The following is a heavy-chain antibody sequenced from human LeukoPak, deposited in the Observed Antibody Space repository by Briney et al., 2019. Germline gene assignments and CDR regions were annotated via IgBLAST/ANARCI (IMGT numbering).Heavy chain of an antibody. Sequence: GGSLRLSCVASGFTLSSHGMHWVRQAPGKGPEWVALIWYDGTRENYADSVKGRFTISRDLSKNTLNLQMNSLRVDDTAVFYCARDLSFGSLDFRGQGTLVTVSS. V-gene: IGHV3-33*01. CDR1: GFTLSSHG. D-gene: IGHD1-26*01. CDR2: IWYDGTRE. CDR3: ARDLSFGSLDF. J-gene: IGHJ4*02.